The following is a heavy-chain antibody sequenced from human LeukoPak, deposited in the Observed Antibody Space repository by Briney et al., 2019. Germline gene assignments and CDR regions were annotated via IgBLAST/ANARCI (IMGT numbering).Heavy chain of an antibody. Sequence: SETLSLTCAVYGGSFSGYYWSWIRQPPGKGLEWIGEINHSGSTNYNPSLKSRVTISVDTSKNQFSLKLSSVTAADTAVYYCARAPGFYSSSSYRYYYYMYVWGKGSTVTVSS. CDR1: GGSFSGYY. D-gene: IGHD6-13*01. CDR3: ARAPGFYSSSSYRYYYYMYV. J-gene: IGHJ6*03. V-gene: IGHV4-34*01. CDR2: INHSGST.